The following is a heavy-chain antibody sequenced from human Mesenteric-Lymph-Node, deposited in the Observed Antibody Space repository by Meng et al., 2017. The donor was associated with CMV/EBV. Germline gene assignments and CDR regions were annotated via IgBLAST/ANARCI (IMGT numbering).Heavy chain of an antibody. CDR2: ISSSSSYI. CDR1: GFTFSSYS. J-gene: IGHJ6*02. V-gene: IGHV3-21*01. Sequence: LTCAASGFTFSSYSMNWVRQAPGKGLEWVSSISSSSSYIYYADSVKGRFTISRDNAKNSLSLQLNSLRAEDTAVYYCAMTYYYDGSGYLNYVLDVWGQGTTVTVSS. D-gene: IGHD3-22*01. CDR3: AMTYYYDGSGYLNYVLDV.